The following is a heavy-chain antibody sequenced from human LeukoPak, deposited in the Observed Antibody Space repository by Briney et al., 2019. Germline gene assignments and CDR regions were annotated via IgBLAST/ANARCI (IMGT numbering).Heavy chain of an antibody. D-gene: IGHD5-12*01. CDR3: ARGLRRAGYSGYDCLDY. J-gene: IGHJ4*02. CDR1: GFTFNTYA. Sequence: GGSLRLSCSASGFTFNTYAMHWVRQAPGKGLEYVSAINNNGGSTYYADSVKGRFTISRDNSKNTLYLQMNSLRAEDTAVYYCARGLRRAGYSGYDCLDYWGQGTLVSVSS. V-gene: IGHV3-64*04. CDR2: INNNGGST.